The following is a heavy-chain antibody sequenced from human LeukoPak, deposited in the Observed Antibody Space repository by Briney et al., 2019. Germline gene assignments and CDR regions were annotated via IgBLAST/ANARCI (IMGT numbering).Heavy chain of an antibody. J-gene: IGHJ4*02. CDR3: ESWVPPFDH. D-gene: IGHD1-1*01. CDR2: IYSGGGT. CDR1: GFTFRTYA. Sequence: GGSLRFSCAASGFTFRTYAMSWVRQAPGKGPEWVSVIYSGGGTFYADSVKGRFTISRDNSKNTLYLQMNSLRAEDTAVYYCESWVPPFDHWGQGTLVTVSS. V-gene: IGHV3-66*01.